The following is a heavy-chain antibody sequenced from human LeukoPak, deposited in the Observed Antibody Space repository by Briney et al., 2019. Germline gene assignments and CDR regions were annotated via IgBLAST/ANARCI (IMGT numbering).Heavy chain of an antibody. D-gene: IGHD1-26*01. Sequence: SETLSLTCTVSGGSIGSSSSYWGWIRQPPGKGLEWIGSIFYDGRTQYNPSLKSRVTISVDTSKNQFSLKLTSVTAADTAVYYCARDLSGSYWGYWYFDLWGRGTLVTVSS. V-gene: IGHV4-39*07. CDR1: GGSIGSSSSY. CDR3: ARDLSGSYWGYWYFDL. J-gene: IGHJ2*01. CDR2: IFYDGRT.